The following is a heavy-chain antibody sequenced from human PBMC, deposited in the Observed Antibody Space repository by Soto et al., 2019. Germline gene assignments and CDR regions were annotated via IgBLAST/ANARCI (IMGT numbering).Heavy chain of an antibody. V-gene: IGHV1-24*01. CDR3: ATATVGYDFWSGLNWFDP. D-gene: IGHD3-3*01. Sequence: ASVKVSCKVSGYTLTELSMHWVRQAPGKGLEWMGGFDPEDGETIYAQKFQGRVTMTEDTSTDTAYMELSSLRSEDTAVYYCATATVGYDFWSGLNWFDPWGQGTLVTVSS. CDR1: GYTLTELS. J-gene: IGHJ5*02. CDR2: FDPEDGET.